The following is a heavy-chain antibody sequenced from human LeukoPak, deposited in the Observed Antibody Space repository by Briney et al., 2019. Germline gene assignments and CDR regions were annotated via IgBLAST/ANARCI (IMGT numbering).Heavy chain of an antibody. D-gene: IGHD2-2*01. Sequence: ASVTVSCKASGYTFTGYYMHWVRQAPGQGLAWMGWINPNSGGTNYAQKFQGRVTMTRDTSISTAYMELSRLRSDDTAVYYCARSRNVVPAASRGGFDYWGQGTLVTVSS. CDR1: GYTFTGYY. V-gene: IGHV1-2*02. CDR2: INPNSGGT. CDR3: ARSRNVVPAASRGGFDY. J-gene: IGHJ4*02.